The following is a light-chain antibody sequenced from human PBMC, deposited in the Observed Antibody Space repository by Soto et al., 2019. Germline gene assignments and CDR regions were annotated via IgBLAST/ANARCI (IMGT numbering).Light chain of an antibody. CDR1: SIDVGGYNY. CDR2: DVS. CDR3: SSYTATSALV. V-gene: IGLV2-14*03. Sequence: QSALTPPASVSGSPGQSITISCTGTSIDVGGYNYVSWYLQHPGKAPKLIIYDVSNRPSGVSNRFSGSKSGNTASLTISGLQAEDEADYYCSSYTATSALVFGGGTQLTVL. J-gene: IGLJ2*01.